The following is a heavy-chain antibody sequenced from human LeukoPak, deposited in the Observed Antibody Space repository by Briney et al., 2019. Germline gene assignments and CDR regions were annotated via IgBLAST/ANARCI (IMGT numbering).Heavy chain of an antibody. CDR2: ISSSGSTI. Sequence: GGSLRLSCAASGFTFSSYEMNWVRQAPGKGLEWVSYISSSGSTIYYADSVKGRFTISRDNSKNTLYLQMNSLRAEDTAVYYCARDGDRNANYYYYYGMDVWGQGTTVTVSS. D-gene: IGHD7-27*01. J-gene: IGHJ6*02. V-gene: IGHV3-48*03. CDR3: ARDGDRNANYYYYYGMDV. CDR1: GFTFSSYE.